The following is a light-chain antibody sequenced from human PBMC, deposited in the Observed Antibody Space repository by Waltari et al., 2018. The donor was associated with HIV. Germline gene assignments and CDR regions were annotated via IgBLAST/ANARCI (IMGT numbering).Light chain of an antibody. CDR2: RNG. CDR1: SSTLGRNY. CDR3: AAWDDSLRGVA. V-gene: IGLV1-47*01. J-gene: IGLJ2*01. Sequence: QSVLTQSPSASGTPGQRVTISCFVSSSTLGRNYVHWYRHLPGTAPTLLIDRNGQRPSGVPDRFSGSKSGTSASLAITGLQSEDEADYYCAAWDDSLRGVAFGGGTRLTVL.